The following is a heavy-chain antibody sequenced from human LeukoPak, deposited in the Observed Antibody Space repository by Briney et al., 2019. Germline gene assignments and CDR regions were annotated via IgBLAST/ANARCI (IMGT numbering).Heavy chain of an antibody. Sequence: GGSLRLSCAASGFTFSSYAMSWVRQAPGKGLEWVSAISGSGGSTYYADSVKGRFTISRGNSKNTLYLQMNSLRAEDTAVYYCAKVAMIVVVITTGYFQHWGQGTLVTVSS. CDR3: AKVAMIVVVITTGYFQH. J-gene: IGHJ1*01. CDR2: ISGSGGST. D-gene: IGHD3-22*01. CDR1: GFTFSSYA. V-gene: IGHV3-23*01.